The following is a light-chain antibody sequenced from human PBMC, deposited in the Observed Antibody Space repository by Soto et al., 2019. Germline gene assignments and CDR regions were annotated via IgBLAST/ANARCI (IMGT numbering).Light chain of an antibody. V-gene: IGKV3D-15*01. Sequence: EIVLTHSPGTLSSSPWEIATLSCRASQSVSSYLAWYQQKPGQAPRLLIYDASNRDTGIPDRFSGSGSGTEFTLTISSLQSEDFAVYYCQQFNSYPRTFGQGTKVDIK. CDR2: DAS. J-gene: IGKJ1*01. CDR1: QSVSSY. CDR3: QQFNSYPRT.